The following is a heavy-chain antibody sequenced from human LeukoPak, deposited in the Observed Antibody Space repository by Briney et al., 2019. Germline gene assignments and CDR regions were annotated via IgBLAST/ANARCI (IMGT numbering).Heavy chain of an antibody. CDR3: ASSSYSYGSQFTFDY. V-gene: IGHV5-51*01. Sequence: GESLKISCKGSGYSFTSYWIGWVRQMPGKGLEWMGIIYPGDSDTRYSPSFQGQVTISADKSTSTAYLQWSSLKASDTAMYYCASSSYSYGSQFTFDYWGQGTLVTVSS. J-gene: IGHJ4*02. CDR2: IYPGDSDT. D-gene: IGHD5-18*01. CDR1: GYSFTSYW.